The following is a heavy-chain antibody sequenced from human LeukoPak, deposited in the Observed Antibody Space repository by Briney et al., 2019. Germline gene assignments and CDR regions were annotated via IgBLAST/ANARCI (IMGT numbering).Heavy chain of an antibody. CDR1: GFTFSSYG. V-gene: IGHV3-30*03. CDR2: ISYDGSNK. CDR3: ARGRNEDIDY. J-gene: IGHJ4*02. Sequence: GGSLRLSCAASGFTFSSYGMHWVRQAPGKGLEWVAVISYDGSNKYYADSVKGRFTISRDNSKNTLYLQMNSLRAEDTAVYYCARGRNEDIDYWGQGTLVTVSS.